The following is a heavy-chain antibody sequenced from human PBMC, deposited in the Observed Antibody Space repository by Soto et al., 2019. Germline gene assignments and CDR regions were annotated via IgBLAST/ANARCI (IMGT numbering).Heavy chain of an antibody. CDR3: ARGGISSSEGLDY. J-gene: IGHJ4*02. CDR1: GYTFTNHG. D-gene: IGHD6-13*01. Sequence: GASVKVSCKASGYTFTNHGISWVRQAPGEGLEWMGWISPYNGDTNNAQKFQGRVTMTTDTPTNTGFMELTRLTPDDTALYYFARGGISSSEGLDYWGQGTLVTVSS. CDR2: ISPYNGDT. V-gene: IGHV1-18*01.